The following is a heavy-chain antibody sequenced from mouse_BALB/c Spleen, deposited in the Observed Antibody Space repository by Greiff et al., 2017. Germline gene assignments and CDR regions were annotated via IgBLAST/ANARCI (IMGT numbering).Heavy chain of an antibody. CDR1: GDSITSGY. CDR2: ISYSGST. V-gene: IGHV3-8*02. Sequence: VQLQQSGPSLVKPSQTLSLTCSVTGDSITSGYWNWIRKFPGNKLEYMGYISYSGSTYYNPSLKSRISITRDTSKNQYYLQLNSVTTEDTATYYCARLDYYGSSYFDYWGQGTTLTVSS. CDR3: ARLDYYGSSYFDY. D-gene: IGHD1-1*01. J-gene: IGHJ2*01.